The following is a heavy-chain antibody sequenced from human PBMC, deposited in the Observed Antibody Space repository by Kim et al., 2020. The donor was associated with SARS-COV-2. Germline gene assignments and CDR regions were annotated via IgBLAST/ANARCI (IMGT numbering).Heavy chain of an antibody. V-gene: IGHV4-34*01. CDR1: GGSFSGYY. CDR3: ARAPLAARLRAGFQH. J-gene: IGHJ1*01. CDR2: INHSGST. Sequence: SETLSLTCAVYGGSFSGYYWSWIRQPPGKGLEWIGEINHSGSTNDNPSLKSRVTLSVDTFKKQFSLRLNSVTAADTAVYYCARAPLAARLRAGFQHWGQGTLVTVSS. D-gene: IGHD6-6*01.